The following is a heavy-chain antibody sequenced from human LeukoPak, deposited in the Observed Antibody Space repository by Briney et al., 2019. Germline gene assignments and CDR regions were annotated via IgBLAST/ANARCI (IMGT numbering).Heavy chain of an antibody. V-gene: IGHV7-4-1*02. CDR1: GYTFTSYA. CDR3: ARDGYDFWSGYYRPTNWFDP. D-gene: IGHD3-3*01. CDR2: INTNTGNP. J-gene: IGHJ5*02. Sequence: GASVKVSCKASGYTFTSYAMHWVRQAPGQRLEWMGWINTNTGNPTYAQGFTGRFVFSLDTSVSTAYLQISSLKAEDTAVYYCARDGYDFWSGYYRPTNWFDPWGQGTLVTVSS.